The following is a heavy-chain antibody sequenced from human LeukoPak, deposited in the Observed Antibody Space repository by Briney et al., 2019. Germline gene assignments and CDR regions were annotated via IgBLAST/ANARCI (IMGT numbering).Heavy chain of an antibody. D-gene: IGHD2-2*01. CDR3: ARVVVVANYYYYYYMDV. CDR2: ISAYNGNT. Sequence: ASVKVSCKASGYTFTSYGISWVRQAPGQGLEWMGWISAYNGNTNYAQKFQGRVTMTRDTSISTAYMELSRLRSDDTAVYYCARVVVVANYYYYYYMDVWGKGTTVTVSS. J-gene: IGHJ6*03. CDR1: GYTFTSYG. V-gene: IGHV1-18*01.